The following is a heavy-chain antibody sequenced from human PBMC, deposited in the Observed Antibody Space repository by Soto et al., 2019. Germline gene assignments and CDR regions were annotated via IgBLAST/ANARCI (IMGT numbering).Heavy chain of an antibody. Sequence: PSESMSLTCTVRGDCVKIAAYYWSWHRQPPGKGLEWIGFIHYSGSTNYNPSLKGRVTMSVDTSKNQFSLKLTSVNTADTAIYYCPRGGDPYQTGHWGQGTLVT. CDR1: GDCVKIAAYY. V-gene: IGHV4-61*08. CDR3: PRGGDPYQTGH. D-gene: IGHD2-21*01. J-gene: IGHJ4*02. CDR2: IHYSGST.